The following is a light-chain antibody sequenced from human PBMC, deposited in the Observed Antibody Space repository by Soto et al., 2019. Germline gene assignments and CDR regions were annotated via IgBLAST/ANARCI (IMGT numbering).Light chain of an antibody. CDR3: QQRVHWLT. CDR1: QSFRGL. J-gene: IGKJ4*01. Sequence: VVLTQSPVTLSLSPGERATLSCRASQSFRGLLAWYQQKPGQAPRLLIYDVSNRAPGIPARFTGSGSGTDFTLTISSLEPEDSAVYYCQQRVHWLTFGGGTKVDIK. CDR2: DVS. V-gene: IGKV3-11*01.